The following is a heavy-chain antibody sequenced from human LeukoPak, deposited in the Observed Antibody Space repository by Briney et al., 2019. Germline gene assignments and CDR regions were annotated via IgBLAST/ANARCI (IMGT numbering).Heavy chain of an antibody. D-gene: IGHD3-22*01. Sequence: PGGSLRLSCAASGFTFSSYEMNWVCQAPGKGLEWVSYISSSGSIIYYVDSVKGRFTISRDNAKNSLYLQMNSLRAEDTAVYYCARELPAYGGYDGSGYLDYWGQGTLVTVSS. CDR2: ISSSGSII. V-gene: IGHV3-48*03. CDR1: GFTFSSYE. J-gene: IGHJ4*02. CDR3: ARELPAYGGYDGSGYLDY.